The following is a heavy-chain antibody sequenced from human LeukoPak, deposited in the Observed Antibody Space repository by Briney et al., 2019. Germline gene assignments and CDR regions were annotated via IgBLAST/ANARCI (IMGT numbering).Heavy chain of an antibody. J-gene: IGHJ4*02. V-gene: IGHV1-46*01. CDR3: ARTIFQQLVGLYYFDY. D-gene: IGHD6-13*01. Sequence: GASVKVAYKASRYTFTSYYMHWVRQAPGEGLGWMGMINPSGGSTSYAQKFQGRVTMTRDTSTSTVYMELSSLRSEDTAVYYCARTIFQQLVGLYYFDYWGRGTLVTVSS. CDR2: INPSGGST. CDR1: RYTFTSYY.